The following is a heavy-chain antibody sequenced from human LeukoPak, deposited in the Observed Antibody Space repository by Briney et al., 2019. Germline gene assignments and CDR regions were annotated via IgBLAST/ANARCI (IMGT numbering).Heavy chain of an antibody. CDR2: INPSGGST. Sequence: ASVKVSCKASGYTFTSNGISWVRQAPGQGLEWMGIINPSGGSTSYAQKFQGRVTMTRDMSTSTVYMQLSSLASEDAAVYYCARERRAWGEDFWGQGTLVTVSS. CDR3: ARERRAWGEDF. CDR1: GYTFTSNG. J-gene: IGHJ4*02. V-gene: IGHV1-46*01. D-gene: IGHD3-16*01.